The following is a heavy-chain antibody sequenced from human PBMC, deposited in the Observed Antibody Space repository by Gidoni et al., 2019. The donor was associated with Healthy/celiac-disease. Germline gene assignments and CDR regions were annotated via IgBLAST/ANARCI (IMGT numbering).Heavy chain of an antibody. Sequence: EVQLVESGGGLIQPGGSLRLSCAASGFTASSNYMSWVRQAPGKGLEWVSVIYSGGSTYYADSVKGRFTISRDNSKNTLYLQMNSLRAEDTAVYYCARELLGYDILTGYYRGWFDPWGQGTLVTVSS. CDR1: GFTASSNY. CDR3: ARELLGYDILTGYYRGWFDP. V-gene: IGHV3-53*01. J-gene: IGHJ5*02. CDR2: IYSGGST. D-gene: IGHD3-9*01.